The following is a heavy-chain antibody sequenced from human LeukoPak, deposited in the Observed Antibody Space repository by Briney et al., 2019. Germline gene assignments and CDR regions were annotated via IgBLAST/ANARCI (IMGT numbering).Heavy chain of an antibody. D-gene: IGHD5-18*01. CDR2: MNPNSGNT. Sequence: ASVKVSCKASGYSFTSYDINWVRQATGQGLEWMGWMNPNSGNTGSAQKFQGRVTMTRNTSISTAYMELSNLRSEDTAVYYCARGDTFNWFDPWGQGTLVTVSS. CDR1: GYSFTSYD. J-gene: IGHJ5*02. CDR3: ARGDTFNWFDP. V-gene: IGHV1-8*01.